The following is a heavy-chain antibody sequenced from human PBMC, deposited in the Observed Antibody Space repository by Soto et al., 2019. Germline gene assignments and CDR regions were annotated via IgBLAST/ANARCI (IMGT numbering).Heavy chain of an antibody. J-gene: IGHJ6*02. CDR3: ARDAYCSSTSCPPYYYYYYGMDV. D-gene: IGHD2-2*01. Sequence: ASVKVSCKASGYTFTGYYMHWVRQAPGQGLEWMGWINPNSGGTNYAQKFQGRVTMTRDTSISTAYMELSRLRSDDTAVYYCARDAYCSSTSCPPYYYYYYGMDVWGQGTTVTVSS. CDR2: INPNSGGT. CDR1: GYTFTGYY. V-gene: IGHV1-2*02.